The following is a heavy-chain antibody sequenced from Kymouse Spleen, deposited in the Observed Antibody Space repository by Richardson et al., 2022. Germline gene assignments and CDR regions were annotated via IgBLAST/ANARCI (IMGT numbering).Heavy chain of an antibody. J-gene: IGHJ5*02. V-gene: IGHV3-30*18. CDR2: ISYDGSNK. D-gene: IGHD1-7*01. CDR3: AKNNWNYDWFDP. CDR1: GFTFSSYG. Sequence: QVQLVESGGGVVQPGRSLRLSCAASGFTFSSYGMHWVRQAPGKGLEWVAVISYDGSNKYYADSVKGRFTISRDNSKNTLYLQMNSLRAEDTAVYYCAKNNWNYDWFDPWGQGTLVTVSS.